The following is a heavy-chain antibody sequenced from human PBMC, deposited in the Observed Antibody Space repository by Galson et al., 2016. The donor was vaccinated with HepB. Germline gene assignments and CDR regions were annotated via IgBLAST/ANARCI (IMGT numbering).Heavy chain of an antibody. CDR3: AGDSYRTTWYYY. CDR2: ISADGTT. CDR1: GFIVSTKY. Sequence: SLRLSCAASGFIVSTKYMTWVRQAPGKGLEWVSLISADGTTYYTDSVKGRFTISRDTSKNTLYLQMNSLRAEETAVYYCAGDSYRTTWYYYWGQGTLVTVSS. D-gene: IGHD6-13*01. V-gene: IGHV3-66*01. J-gene: IGHJ4*02.